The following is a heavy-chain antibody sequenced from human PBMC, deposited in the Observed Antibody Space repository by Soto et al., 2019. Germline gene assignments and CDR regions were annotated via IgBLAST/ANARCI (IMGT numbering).Heavy chain of an antibody. CDR2: ISGSGGST. D-gene: IGHD3-10*01. J-gene: IGHJ6*03. CDR3: AKDTVSRLWFGELSPSFYMDV. V-gene: IGHV3-23*01. CDR1: GFTFSSYA. Sequence: PGGSLRLSCAASGFTFSSYAMSLVRQAPGKGLEWVSAISGSGGSTYYADSVKGRFTISRDNSKNTLYLQMNSLRAEDTAVYYCAKDTVSRLWFGELSPSFYMDVWGKGTTVTVSS.